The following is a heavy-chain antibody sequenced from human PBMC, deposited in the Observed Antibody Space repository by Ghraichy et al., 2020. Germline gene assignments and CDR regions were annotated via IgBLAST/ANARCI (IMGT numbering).Heavy chain of an antibody. CDR2: ISSSGSTI. CDR3: ARDAVVAPYNWFDP. J-gene: IGHJ5*02. D-gene: IGHD5-12*01. CDR1: GFTFSDYY. Sequence: GGSLRLSCAASGFTFSDYYMSWIRQAPGKGLEWVSYISSSGSTIYYADSVKGRFTISRDNAKNSLYLQMNSLRAEDTAVYYCARDAVVAPYNWFDPWGQETLVTVSS. V-gene: IGHV3-11*01.